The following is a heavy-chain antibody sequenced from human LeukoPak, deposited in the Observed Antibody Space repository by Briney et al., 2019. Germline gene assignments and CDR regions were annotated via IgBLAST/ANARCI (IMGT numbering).Heavy chain of an antibody. D-gene: IGHD3-10*01. V-gene: IGHV3-30*18. CDR2: ISFDGRNK. CDR1: GFTFSSYG. J-gene: IGHJ6*02. Sequence: GRSLRLSCAASGFTFSSYGMPWVRQAPGKGLEWVAVISFDGRNKYYADSVKGRFTISRDNSKNTLYLQMNSLRGEDTAVYSCAKDQGIVVRGVYHYYGMDVWGQGTTVTVSS. CDR3: AKDQGIVVRGVYHYYGMDV.